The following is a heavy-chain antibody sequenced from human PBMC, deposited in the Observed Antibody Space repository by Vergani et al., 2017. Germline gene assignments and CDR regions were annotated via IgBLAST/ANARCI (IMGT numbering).Heavy chain of an antibody. D-gene: IGHD3-3*01. CDR3: AGADIGSTIFGVGNIRFAFDI. V-gene: IGHV4-31*11. CDR1: GGSISSGGYY. CDR2: IYYSGST. J-gene: IGHJ3*02. Sequence: QVQLQESRPGLVKPSQTLSLTCAVSGGSISSGGYYWSWISQHPGNGLGWIGYIYYSGSTSSNPYLKSRFTISVDTSKYQSSLKLSSVTAADTAVYYCAGADIGSTIFGVGNIRFAFDIWGQGTMVTVSS.